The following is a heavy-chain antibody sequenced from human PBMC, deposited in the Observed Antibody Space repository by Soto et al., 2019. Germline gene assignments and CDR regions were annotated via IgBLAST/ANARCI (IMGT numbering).Heavy chain of an antibody. J-gene: IGHJ1*01. Sequence: QVQLVQSGAEVKKPGASVKVACKASGYKFTTYFIHWVRQAPGQGLEWMGMIHPSGDTGYGQKFRGRVTMTIATSTTTAYMELRNLTSADTAIYFSVRGYCTTTPCSGDFQHWGQGTLVTVSS. CDR3: VRGYCTTTPCSGDFQH. V-gene: IGHV1-46*01. D-gene: IGHD2-8*01. CDR2: IHPSGDT. CDR1: GYKFTTYF.